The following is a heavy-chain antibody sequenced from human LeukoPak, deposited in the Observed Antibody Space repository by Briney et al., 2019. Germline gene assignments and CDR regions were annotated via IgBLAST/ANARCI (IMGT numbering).Heavy chain of an antibody. CDR2: INPSGGST. J-gene: IGHJ1*01. D-gene: IGHD3-22*01. Sequence: EASVKASCKASGYTFTSYYMHWVRQAPGQGLEWMGIINPSGGSTSYAQKFQGRVTMTRDMSTSTVYMELSSLRSEDTAVYYCARPYYDSSGYYYAEYFQHWGQGTLVTVSS. CDR3: ARPYYDSSGYYYAEYFQH. CDR1: GYTFTSYY. V-gene: IGHV1-46*01.